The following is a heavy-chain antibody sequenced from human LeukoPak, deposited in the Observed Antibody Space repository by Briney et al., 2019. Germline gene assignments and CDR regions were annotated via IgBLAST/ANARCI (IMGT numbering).Heavy chain of an antibody. Sequence: ASVKVSCKASGYTFTGYYMHWVRQAPGQGLEWMGWINPNSGGTNYAQKFQGRVTMTRDTSISTAYMELSRLRSDDTAVYYCARDLSDYYYDSSGYYGYWGQGTLVTVPS. V-gene: IGHV1-2*02. CDR3: ARDLSDYYYDSSGYYGY. D-gene: IGHD3-22*01. CDR2: INPNSGGT. CDR1: GYTFTGYY. J-gene: IGHJ4*02.